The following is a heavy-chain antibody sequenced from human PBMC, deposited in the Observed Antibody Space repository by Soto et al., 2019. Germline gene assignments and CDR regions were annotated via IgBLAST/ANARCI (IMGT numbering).Heavy chain of an antibody. CDR3: AKKGQSGGCWGAYFAN. J-gene: IGHJ4*02. CDR1: GGSISSSSYY. D-gene: IGHD3-16*01. CDR2: IYYSGST. Sequence: SETLSLTCTVSGGSISSSSYYWGWIRQPPGKGLEWIGSIYYSGSTYYNPSLKSRVTISVDTSKNQFSLKLSSVTAADTAVYYWAKKGQSGGCWGAYFANWAQETLVT. V-gene: IGHV4-39*01.